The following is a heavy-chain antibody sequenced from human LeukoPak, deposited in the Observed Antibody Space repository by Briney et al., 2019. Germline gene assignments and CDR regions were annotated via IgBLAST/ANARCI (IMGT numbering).Heavy chain of an antibody. Sequence: SGGSLRLSCAASGFTFSSYAMSWVRQAPGKGLEWVSTMSGSGGTTYYADSVKGRFTISRDNSKNTLFLQMNSLRDDDTAVYYCATDQRYAFDYWGQGILVTVSS. V-gene: IGHV3-23*01. CDR1: GFTFSSYA. CDR3: ATDQRYAFDY. J-gene: IGHJ4*02. CDR2: MSGSGGTT. D-gene: IGHD3-9*01.